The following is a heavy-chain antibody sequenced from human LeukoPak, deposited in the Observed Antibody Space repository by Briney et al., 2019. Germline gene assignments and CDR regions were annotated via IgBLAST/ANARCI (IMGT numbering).Heavy chain of an antibody. D-gene: IGHD3-22*01. CDR3: ARGGGGSGYSGEFDY. CDR2: IYYSGST. V-gene: IGHV4-39*01. J-gene: IGHJ4*02. CDR1: GGSISSSSYY. Sequence: PSETLSLTCTVSGGSISSSSYYWVWIRQPPGKGLEWIGSIYYSGSTYYNPSLKSRVTISVDTSKNQFSLKLSSVTAADTAVYYCARGGGGSGYSGEFDYWGQGTLVTVSS.